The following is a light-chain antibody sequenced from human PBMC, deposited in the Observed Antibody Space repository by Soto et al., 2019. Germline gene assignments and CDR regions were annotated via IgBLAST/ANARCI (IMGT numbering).Light chain of an antibody. J-gene: IGKJ2*01. V-gene: IGKV3-20*01. CDR2: DAS. Sequence: EIVLTQSPGTLSLSPGERATLSCRASQRISNSYLAWYQQKPSQPPSLLSYDASSGASGVPDRVSGSGSATDFTLPISRLQPEDCAVYYCQQYARPPFAFGQGTKVEIK. CDR3: QQYARPPFA. CDR1: QRISNSY.